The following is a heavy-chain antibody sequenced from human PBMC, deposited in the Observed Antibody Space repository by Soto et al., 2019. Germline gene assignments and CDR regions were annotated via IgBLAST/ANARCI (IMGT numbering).Heavy chain of an antibody. CDR1: GYTFTGYY. D-gene: IGHD2-2*01. CDR2: INPNSGGT. J-gene: IGHJ6*02. Sequence: ASVKVSCKASGYTFTGYYMHWVRQAPGQGLEWMGWINPNSGGTNYAQKLQGWVTMTRDTSISTAYMELSRLRSDDTAVYYCARGGDIVLVPAASRGYYYYGMDVWGQGTTVTVSS. V-gene: IGHV1-2*04. CDR3: ARGGDIVLVPAASRGYYYYGMDV.